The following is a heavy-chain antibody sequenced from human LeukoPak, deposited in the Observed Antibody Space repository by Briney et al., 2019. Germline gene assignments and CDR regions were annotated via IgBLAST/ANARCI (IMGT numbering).Heavy chain of an antibody. D-gene: IGHD3-10*01. CDR3: ARAEDWNLWFGELKGLDY. Sequence: SETLSLTCAVYGGSFSGYYWSWICQPPGKGLEWIGEINHSGSTNYNPSLKSRVTISVDTSKNQFSLKLSSVTAADTAVYYCARAEDWNLWFGELKGLDYWGQGTLVTVSS. J-gene: IGHJ4*02. CDR2: INHSGST. CDR1: GGSFSGYY. V-gene: IGHV4-34*01.